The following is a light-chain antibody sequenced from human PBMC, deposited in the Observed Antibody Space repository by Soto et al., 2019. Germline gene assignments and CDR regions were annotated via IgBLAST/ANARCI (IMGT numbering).Light chain of an antibody. CDR1: QSVSSTF. CDR2: GAS. J-gene: IGKJ1*01. Sequence: EIVLTQSPGTLSLSPGERATLSCRASQSVSSTFLAWYQQKPGQAPRLLIYGASSRATGFPDRFSGSGSGTDFTLTISRLEPEDFAVYYCQQYGNSPSTFGQGTKVDIK. CDR3: QQYGNSPST. V-gene: IGKV3-20*01.